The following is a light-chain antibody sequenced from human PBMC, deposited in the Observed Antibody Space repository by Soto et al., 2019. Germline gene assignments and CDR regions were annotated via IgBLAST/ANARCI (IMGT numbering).Light chain of an antibody. V-gene: IGKV3-15*01. CDR1: QSVSSL. CDR2: GAS. J-gene: IGKJ1*01. CDR3: QQYNNWPPWT. Sequence: ELVMTQYPANLSLSPGERATLSCRASQSVSSLLAWYQQKPGQAPRLLIYGASTRATGIPARFSGSGSGTEFTLTISSLQSEDFAVYYCQQYNNWPPWTFGQGTKVDI.